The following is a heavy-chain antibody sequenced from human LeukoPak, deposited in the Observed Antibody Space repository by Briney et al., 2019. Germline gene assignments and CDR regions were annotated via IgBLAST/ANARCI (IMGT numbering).Heavy chain of an antibody. J-gene: IGHJ4*02. CDR1: GFTFSSYS. V-gene: IGHV3-48*01. CDR2: ISSSSSTI. Sequence: PGGSLRLSCAASGFTFSSYSMNWVRQAPGKGLEWVSYISSSSSTIYYADSVKGRFTISRDNAKNSLYLQMNSLRAEDTAVYYCARMSYDFWSGFSRFRDYWGQGTLVTVSS. D-gene: IGHD3-3*01. CDR3: ARMSYDFWSGFSRFRDY.